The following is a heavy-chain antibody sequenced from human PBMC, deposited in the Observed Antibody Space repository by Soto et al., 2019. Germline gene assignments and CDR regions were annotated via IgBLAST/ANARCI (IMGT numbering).Heavy chain of an antibody. V-gene: IGHV3-30*03. D-gene: IGHD6-19*01. J-gene: IGHJ4*02. CDR2: ISYDGSNK. CDR1: GFTFSSYG. Sequence: GGSLRLSCAASGFTFSSYGMHWVRQAPGKGLEWVAVISYDGSNKYYADSVKGRFTISRDNSKNTLYLQMNSLRAEDTAVYYCARVMGQWLVLDYWGQGTLVTVSS. CDR3: ARVMGQWLVLDY.